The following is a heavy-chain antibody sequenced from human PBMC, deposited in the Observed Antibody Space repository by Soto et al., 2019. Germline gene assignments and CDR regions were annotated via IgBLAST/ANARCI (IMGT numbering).Heavy chain of an antibody. V-gene: IGHV4-59*01. J-gene: IGHJ6*02. Sequence: SETLSLTCTVSGGSISSYYWSWIRQPPGKGLEWIGYIYYSGSTNYNPSLKSRVTISVDTSKNQFSLTLSSVTAAHPAVYYCARDYPRQVAGGKYYYYYGMDVWGQGTTVTVSS. CDR1: GGSISSYY. CDR3: ARDYPRQVAGGKYYYYYGMDV. D-gene: IGHD3-16*02. CDR2: IYYSGST.